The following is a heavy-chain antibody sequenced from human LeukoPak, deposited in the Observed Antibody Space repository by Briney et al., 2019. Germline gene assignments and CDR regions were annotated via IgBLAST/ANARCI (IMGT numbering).Heavy chain of an antibody. Sequence: PGGSLRLSCEASGFTFSSYWMHWVRQVPGKGLVWVSRINSDGSSTSYADSVKGRFTISRDNAKNTLYLKMNSLRAEDTAVYFCAELTSMVEQSWGQGTLVTVSS. V-gene: IGHV3-74*01. D-gene: IGHD3-10*01. CDR1: GFTFSSYW. CDR3: AELTSMVEQS. CDR2: INSDGSST. J-gene: IGHJ5*02.